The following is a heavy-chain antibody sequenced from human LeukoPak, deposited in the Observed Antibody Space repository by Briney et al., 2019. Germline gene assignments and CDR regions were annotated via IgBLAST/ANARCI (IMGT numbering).Heavy chain of an antibody. V-gene: IGHV3-23*01. D-gene: IGHD6-25*01. CDR3: ARRSKSSAIWYYFDY. Sequence: PGGSLRLSCAASGFSFSSYGINWVRQAPGKGLEWVSGISGSGDITYYADSVKGRFTISRDNSRNTLYLQMNSLRAEDTAAYYCARRSKSSAIWYYFDYWGQGTLVTVSS. J-gene: IGHJ4*02. CDR1: GFSFSSYG. CDR2: ISGSGDIT.